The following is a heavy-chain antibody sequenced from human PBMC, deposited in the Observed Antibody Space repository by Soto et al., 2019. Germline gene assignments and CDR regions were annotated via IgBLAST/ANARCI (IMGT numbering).Heavy chain of an antibody. Sequence: SETLSLTCAVSGTSISSTYWWTWVRQPPGKGLEWIGEIYHSGSTNYNPSLESRVTISVDKSKNQFSLKLSSLTAADTAVYYCAKDIYYFDYWGQGTLVTVSS. CDR1: GTSISSTYW. J-gene: IGHJ4*02. CDR3: AKDIYYFDY. D-gene: IGHD2-21*01. CDR2: IYHSGST. V-gene: IGHV4-4*02.